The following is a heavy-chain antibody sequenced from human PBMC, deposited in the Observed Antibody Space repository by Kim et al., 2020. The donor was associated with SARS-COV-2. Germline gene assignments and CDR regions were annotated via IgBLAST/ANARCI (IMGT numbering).Heavy chain of an antibody. V-gene: IGHV3-48*02. J-gene: IGHJ4*02. D-gene: IGHD4-4*01. Sequence: GGSLRLSCVTSGFTFRDHRMNWVRQAPGKGLEWISYIRSGSGAIFYADSVRGRFVISRDDGRDSLYLQMNRLRDEDTALYYCARGLQYSFDFWGQGILVTVSS. CDR2: IRSGSGAI. CDR3: ARGLQYSFDF. CDR1: GFTFRDHR.